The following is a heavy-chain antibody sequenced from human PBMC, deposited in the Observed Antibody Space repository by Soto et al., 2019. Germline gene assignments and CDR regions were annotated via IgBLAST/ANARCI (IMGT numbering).Heavy chain of an antibody. CDR1: GGTFSSYA. Sequence: QVQLVQSGAEVKKPGSSVKVSCKAPGGTFSSYAISWVRQTPGQGLEWMGRIIPISGTPNYAQKFQGRVTITADQSTSTAYIQLSSLRSEAKAVYYCARSQGSSTSLETSYFYYYGMDVCGQGTTVTVSS. CDR2: IIPISGTP. V-gene: IGHV1-69*18. CDR3: ARSQGSSTSLETSYFYYYGMDV. J-gene: IGHJ6*02. D-gene: IGHD2-2*01.